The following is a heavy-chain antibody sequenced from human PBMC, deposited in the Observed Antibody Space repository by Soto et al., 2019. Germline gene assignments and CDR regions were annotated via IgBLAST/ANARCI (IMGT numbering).Heavy chain of an antibody. CDR2: MNAKSGDT. Sequence: GASVKVSCKASGYTFSDFDINWLRQASGQGPEWMGWMNAKSGDTFFAQRFQGKFNMTWDTSLSTAYMEVGSLTSDDTAMYYCARGNPFNYAGFDVWRQGTTVTVSS. D-gene: IGHD3-16*01. J-gene: IGHJ6*02. CDR1: GYTFSDFD. CDR3: ARGNPFNYAGFDV. V-gene: IGHV1-8*01.